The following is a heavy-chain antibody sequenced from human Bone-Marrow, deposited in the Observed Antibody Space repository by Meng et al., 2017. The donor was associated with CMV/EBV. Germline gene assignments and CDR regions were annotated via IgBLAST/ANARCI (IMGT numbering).Heavy chain of an antibody. V-gene: IGHV1-2*02. D-gene: IGHD3-16*02. Sequence: ASVKVSCKASGYTFTGYYMHWVRQAPGQGLEWMGGINPNSGGTNYAQKFQGRVTMTRDTSISTAYMELSRLRSDDTAVYYCARGSGGVWGSYRPDDYWGQGTLVTVSS. CDR1: GYTFTGYY. CDR3: ARGSGGVWGSYRPDDY. J-gene: IGHJ4*02. CDR2: INPNSGGT.